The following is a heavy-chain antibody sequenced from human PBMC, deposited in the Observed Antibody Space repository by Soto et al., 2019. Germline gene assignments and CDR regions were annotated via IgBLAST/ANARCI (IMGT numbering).Heavy chain of an antibody. CDR1: GYTLTGYY. D-gene: IGHD3-3*01. J-gene: IGHJ6*02. CDR2: INPNSGGT. Sequence: GASVKVSCKASGYTLTGYYMHWVRQAPGQGLEWMGWINPNSGGTNYAQKFQGWVTMTRDTSISTAYMELSRLRSDDTAVYYCARSSTYYDFWSGYPASNYYYYGMDVWGQGTTVTVSS. CDR3: ARSSTYYDFWSGYPASNYYYYGMDV. V-gene: IGHV1-2*04.